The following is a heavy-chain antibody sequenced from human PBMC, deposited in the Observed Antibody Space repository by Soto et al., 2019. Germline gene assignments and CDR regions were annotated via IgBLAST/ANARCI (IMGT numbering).Heavy chain of an antibody. CDR1: GYTFAAYY. J-gene: IGHJ4*02. Sequence: SVKVSCKTSGYTFAAYYIHWIRQAPGQGLEWMGWINPTSGGTVYAQNFQDRVTMTRDTSISTAYMELRRLNSDDTAEYYCARDPDSGDYWGSFFASWGQGTRAPFSS. D-gene: IGHD4-17*01. CDR2: INPTSGGT. CDR3: ARDPDSGDYWGSFFAS. V-gene: IGHV1-2*02.